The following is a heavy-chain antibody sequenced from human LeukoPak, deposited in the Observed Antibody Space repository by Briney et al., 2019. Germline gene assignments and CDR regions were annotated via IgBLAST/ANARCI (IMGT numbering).Heavy chain of an antibody. CDR2: INSGGSDT. CDR3: ARGWVPSDITLK. D-gene: IGHD3-22*01. CDR1: GFTFSSYW. J-gene: IGHJ3*01. Sequence: PGGSLRLSCAASGFTFSSYWMHWVRQAPGEGLVWVSRINSGGSDTNYADSVKGRFTISRDNARNTVYLQMNSLRAEDTAVYYCARGWVPSDITLKWGQGTMVTVSS. V-gene: IGHV3-74*01.